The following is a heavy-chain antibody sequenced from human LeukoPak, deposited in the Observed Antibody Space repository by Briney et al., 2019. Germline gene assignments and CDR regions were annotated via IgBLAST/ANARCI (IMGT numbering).Heavy chain of an antibody. Sequence: GGSLRLSCATSQFNFNNFGMTWVRQAPGKGLEWVSSIGGNGGNIQYADSVRGRFAISRDNSKNTLYLQMNSLRAEDTAVYYCARDGDDRYYYYGMDVWGQGTTVTVSS. J-gene: IGHJ6*02. CDR3: ARDGDDRYYYYGMDV. CDR2: IGGNGGNI. V-gene: IGHV3-23*01. CDR1: QFNFNNFG.